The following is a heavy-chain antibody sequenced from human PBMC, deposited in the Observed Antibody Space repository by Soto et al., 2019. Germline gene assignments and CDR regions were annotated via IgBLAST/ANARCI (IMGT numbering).Heavy chain of an antibody. CDR2: VSHDGRNT. J-gene: IGHJ4*02. CDR1: GFTFSDYA. CDR3: AKGGRQWLVTSDFNY. V-gene: IGHV3-30*18. D-gene: IGHD6-19*01. Sequence: VQLVESGGGVVQPGRSLRLSCAASGFTFSDYAMHWVRQAPGKGLEWVAVVSHDGRNTHYADSVKGRFTISRDSSKNTVPLEMTSLGAEDTAVYYCAKGGRQWLVTSDFNYWGQGARVTVSS.